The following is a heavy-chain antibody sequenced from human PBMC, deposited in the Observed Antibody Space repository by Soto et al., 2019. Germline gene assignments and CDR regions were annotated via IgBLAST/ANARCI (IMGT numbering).Heavy chain of an antibody. CDR2: MYYSGSS. Sequence: QLQLQESGPGLVKPSETLSLTCTVSGGSISSSSYYWGWIRQPPGKGLEWIGIMYYSGSSYYNPSLKSRGTVSEDPPKTQFPLKLGFVPAADPPDYSCGGSYGGYIYGHPPFDYGGRGPLVTVSS. CDR1: GGSISSSSYY. CDR3: GGSYGGYIYGHPPFDY. J-gene: IGHJ4*02. V-gene: IGHV4-39*01. D-gene: IGHD5-18*01.